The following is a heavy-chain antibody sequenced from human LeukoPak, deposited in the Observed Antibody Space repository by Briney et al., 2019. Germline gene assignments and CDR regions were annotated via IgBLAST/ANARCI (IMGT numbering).Heavy chain of an antibody. CDR1: GFSLTTGGVA. Sequence: ESGPTLAHPTPTLTLTFTFSGFSLTTGGVAVAWIRQPPGKALEWLAVIYGNDDKLYSPSLMSRIRITKDTSKNQVVLTMTNMDPADTTTYFCAHRQMSTVDYWGQRTLVTVS. D-gene: IGHD5-24*01. CDR3: AHRQMSTVDY. V-gene: IGHV2-5*01. CDR2: IYGNDDK. J-gene: IGHJ4*02.